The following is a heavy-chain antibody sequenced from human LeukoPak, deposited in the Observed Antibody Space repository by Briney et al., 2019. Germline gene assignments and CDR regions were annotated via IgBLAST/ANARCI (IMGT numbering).Heavy chain of an antibody. CDR3: ARRLLWFGELMGWFDP. CDR1: GYSISSGYY. Sequence: PSETLSLTCAVSGYSISSGYYWGWIRPPPGKGLEWIGSIYHSGSTYYNPSLKSRVTISVDTSKNQFSLKLSSVTAADTAAYYCARRLLWFGELMGWFDPWGQGTLVTVSS. V-gene: IGHV4-38-2*01. J-gene: IGHJ5*02. CDR2: IYHSGST. D-gene: IGHD3-10*01.